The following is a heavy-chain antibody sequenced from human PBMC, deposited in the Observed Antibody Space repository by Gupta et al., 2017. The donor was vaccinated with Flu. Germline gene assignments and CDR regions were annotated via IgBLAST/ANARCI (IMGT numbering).Heavy chain of an antibody. CDR2: IWYDGSNK. CDR1: GFTFSTYG. CDR3: ARDRDVGYSYGPVDD. D-gene: IGHD5-18*01. V-gene: IGHV3-33*01. J-gene: IGHJ4*02. Sequence: QVQLVESGGGVVQPGRSLSLACAVTGFTFSTYGMHWVRQAPGKGLEWVAVIWYDGSNKFYADSGKGRVTISRDTSKNTLYLQMNSLRDEDTAVDYCARDRDVGYSYGPVDDWGQGTLVTVSS.